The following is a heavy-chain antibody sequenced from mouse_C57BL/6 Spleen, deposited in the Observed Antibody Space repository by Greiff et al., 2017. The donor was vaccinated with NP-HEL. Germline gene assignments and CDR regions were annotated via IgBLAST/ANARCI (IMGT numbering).Heavy chain of an antibody. Sequence: VKLMESGAELVKPGASVKISCKASGYAFSSYWMNWVKQRPGKGLEWIGQIYPGDGDTNYNGKFKGKATLTADKSSSTAYMQLSSLTSEDSAVYFCARSGLYYGSSYYYFDYWGQGTTLTVSS. CDR2: IYPGDGDT. CDR1: GYAFSSYW. V-gene: IGHV1-80*01. J-gene: IGHJ2*01. D-gene: IGHD1-1*01. CDR3: ARSGLYYGSSYYYFDY.